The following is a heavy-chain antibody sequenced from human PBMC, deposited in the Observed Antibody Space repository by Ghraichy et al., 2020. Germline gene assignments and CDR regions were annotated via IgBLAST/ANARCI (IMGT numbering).Heavy chain of an antibody. Sequence: GESLNISCAASGFTFSNYWMSWVRQAPGKGLEWVANMNQAGSEKFYVDSLKGRFTISRENAKNSLYLEMNSLRAEDTAIYYCARDTWGYFDHWGQGTLVTVSS. J-gene: IGHJ4*02. D-gene: IGHD3-16*01. V-gene: IGHV3-7*01. CDR3: ARDTWGYFDH. CDR2: MNQAGSEK. CDR1: GFTFSNYW.